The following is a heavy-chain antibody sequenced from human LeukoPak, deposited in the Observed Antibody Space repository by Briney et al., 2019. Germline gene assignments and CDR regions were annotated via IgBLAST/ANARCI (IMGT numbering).Heavy chain of an antibody. CDR2: INPNSGGT. V-gene: IGHV1-2*06. CDR1: GYTFTGYY. CDR3: ARDPTRRGYSHTYDY. D-gene: IGHD5-18*01. Sequence: GASVKVSCKASGYTFTGYYMHWVRQAPGQGLEWMGRINPNSGGTNYAQKFQGRVTMTRDTSISTAYMELSRLRSDDTAVYYCARDPTRRGYSHTYDYWGQGTLVTVSS. J-gene: IGHJ4*02.